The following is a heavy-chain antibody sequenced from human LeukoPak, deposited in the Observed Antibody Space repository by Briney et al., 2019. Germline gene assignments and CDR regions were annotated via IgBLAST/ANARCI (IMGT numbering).Heavy chain of an antibody. J-gene: IGHJ4*02. V-gene: IGHV3-21*06. CDR2: ITDDGAST. Sequence: GGSLRLSCEASGFFFSGSSMNWVRQAPGQGLEWASSITDDGASTYYADSVKGRFTISRDNSKNTLLLFMDSLRIDDTGLYFCTREGGVGAADAGFWGQGTLVAVSS. CDR1: GFFFSGSS. CDR3: TREGGVGAADAGF. D-gene: IGHD1-26*01.